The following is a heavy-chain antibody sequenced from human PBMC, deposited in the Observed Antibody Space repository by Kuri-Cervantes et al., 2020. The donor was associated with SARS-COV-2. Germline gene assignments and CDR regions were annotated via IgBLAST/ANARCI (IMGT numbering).Heavy chain of an antibody. V-gene: IGHV4-59*12. CDR1: GGSISSYY. CDR2: IYHSGST. Sequence: SETLSLTCTVSGGSISSYYWSWIRQPPGKGLEWIGYIYHSGSTYYNPSLKSRVTISVDRSKNQFSLKLSSVTAADTAVYYCARRVVTAKGTAFDIWGQGTMVTVSS. D-gene: IGHD2-21*02. CDR3: ARRVVTAKGTAFDI. J-gene: IGHJ3*02.